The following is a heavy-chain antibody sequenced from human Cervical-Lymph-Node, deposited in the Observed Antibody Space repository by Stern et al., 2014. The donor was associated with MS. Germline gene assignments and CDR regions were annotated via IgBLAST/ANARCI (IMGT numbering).Heavy chain of an antibody. CDR3: ARLHYDSSGSGGD. J-gene: IGHJ4*02. D-gene: IGHD3-22*01. Sequence: QVQLGQSGAEVKKPGASVKVSCKASGYSFTSYAMHWVRQAPGQRVEWMGWINAGNGDTKYSQNFQGRVTITSDTSATTAYMELTSLKSVDTAVYYCARLHYDSSGSGGDWGQGTLVTVSS. CDR2: INAGNGDT. V-gene: IGHV1-3*01. CDR1: GYSFTSYA.